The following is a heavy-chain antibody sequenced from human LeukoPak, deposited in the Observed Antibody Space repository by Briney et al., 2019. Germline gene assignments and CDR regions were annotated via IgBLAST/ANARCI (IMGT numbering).Heavy chain of an antibody. CDR2: VYHSGRT. Sequence: PSETLSLTCTVSGGSITANYWTWIRQAPPKGLEWIGYVYHSGRTKVGPSLTSRATISVDMSQNQISLTVTSVSAPHTALYYCAKMGGHFDDSSTYDPNWFEHWGQGILVTVSS. CDR1: GGSITANY. J-gene: IGHJ5*02. D-gene: IGHD3-22*01. V-gene: IGHV4-59*03. CDR3: AKMGGHFDDSSTYDPNWFEH.